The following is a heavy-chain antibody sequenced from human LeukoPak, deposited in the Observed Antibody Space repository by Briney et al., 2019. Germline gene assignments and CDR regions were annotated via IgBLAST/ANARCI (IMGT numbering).Heavy chain of an antibody. D-gene: IGHD1-20*01. V-gene: IGHV3-30-3*01. Sequence: GGSLRLSCATSGFTFSSYAMHWVRQAPGKGLEWVAVISSDGSDKYYADSVKGRFTISRDYSKNTLYLQMNSLRPEDTAVYFCARDNWYDYLADALDIWGQGTMVTVSS. CDR2: ISSDGSDK. CDR3: ARDNWYDYLADALDI. CDR1: GFTFSSYA. J-gene: IGHJ3*02.